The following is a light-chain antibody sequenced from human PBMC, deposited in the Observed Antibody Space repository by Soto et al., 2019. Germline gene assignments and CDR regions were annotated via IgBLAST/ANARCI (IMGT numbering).Light chain of an antibody. J-gene: IGKJ3*01. CDR2: AAS. CDR3: QQSFRSPFT. CDR1: ESITGY. V-gene: IGKV1-39*01. Sequence: DIQVTQSPSSLSASIGDRVTITCRASESITGYVNWYQQKPGKAPNLLIHAASRLQGGVPSRFSGSGSGTDFTLTIAAVKPEDFAIYYCQQSFRSPFTFGPGTRVDLK.